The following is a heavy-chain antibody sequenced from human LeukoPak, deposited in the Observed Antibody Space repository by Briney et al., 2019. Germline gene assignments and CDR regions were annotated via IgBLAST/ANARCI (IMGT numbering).Heavy chain of an antibody. Sequence: SETLSLTCAVYGGSFSGYYWSWIRQPPGKGLEWIGEINHSGSTNYNPSLKSRVTISVDTSKNQFSLKLSSVTAADTALYYCARDHGDNLWSGYLDWGQGTLVTVSS. CDR3: ARDHGDNLWSGYLD. CDR2: INHSGST. D-gene: IGHD3-3*01. V-gene: IGHV4-34*01. CDR1: GGSFSGYY. J-gene: IGHJ4*02.